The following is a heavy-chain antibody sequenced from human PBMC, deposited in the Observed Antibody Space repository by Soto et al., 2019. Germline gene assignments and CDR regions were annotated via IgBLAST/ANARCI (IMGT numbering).Heavy chain of an antibody. J-gene: IGHJ6*02. V-gene: IGHV3-15*07. D-gene: IGHD1-26*01. CDR2: IKSKTDGGTT. Sequence: GSLRLSCAASGFTFSNAWMNWVRQAPGKGLEWVGRIKSKTDGGTTDYAAPVKGRFTISRDDSKNTLYLQMNSLKTEDTAVYYCTTDYSGSYYRGYYYYGMDVWGQGTTVTVSS. CDR3: TTDYSGSYYRGYYYYGMDV. CDR1: GFTFSNAW.